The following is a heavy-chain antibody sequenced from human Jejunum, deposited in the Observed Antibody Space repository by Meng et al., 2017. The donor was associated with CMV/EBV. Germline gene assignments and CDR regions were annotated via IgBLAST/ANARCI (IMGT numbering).Heavy chain of an antibody. CDR2: MNQDGSEI. J-gene: IGHJ4*02. Sequence: GLTFSSYWMSWVRQAPGKGLEWVANMNQDGSEIYYVDSLKGRFTISRDNAKNSLYLQMNSLGTEDTAVYYCARRRMPAAANYFDCWGQGTLVTVSS. CDR3: ARRRMPAAANYFDC. CDR1: GLTFSSYW. V-gene: IGHV3-7*01. D-gene: IGHD2-2*01.